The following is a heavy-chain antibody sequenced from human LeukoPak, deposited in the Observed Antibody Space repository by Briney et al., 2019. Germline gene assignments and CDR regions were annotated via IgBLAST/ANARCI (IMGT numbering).Heavy chain of an antibody. V-gene: IGHV3-30*18. J-gene: IGHJ4*02. CDR2: MSYDGRNT. D-gene: IGHD1-1*01. CDR1: GFTFSSYG. Sequence: PGRSLRLSCAASGFTFSSYGMHWVRQAPGKGLEWVAVMSYDGRNTYYADSLKGRFTISRDNSKNTPYLQMNSLRVEDTAVYYCAKVQLERRELLPNFDNWGQGTLVTVSS. CDR3: AKVQLERRELLPNFDN.